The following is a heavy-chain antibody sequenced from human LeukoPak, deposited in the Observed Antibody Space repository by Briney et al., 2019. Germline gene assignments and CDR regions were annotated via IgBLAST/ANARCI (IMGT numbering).Heavy chain of an antibody. Sequence: GGSLRLSCAASGFTVSSNYMSWVRQAPGKGLEWVSVIYSGGSTYYTDSVKGRFTISRDNSKNTLYLQMNSLRAEDTAVYYCARGGAAAGAPFDYWGQGTLVTVSS. V-gene: IGHV3-53*01. CDR2: IYSGGST. CDR3: ARGGAAAGAPFDY. J-gene: IGHJ4*02. CDR1: GFTVSSNY. D-gene: IGHD6-13*01.